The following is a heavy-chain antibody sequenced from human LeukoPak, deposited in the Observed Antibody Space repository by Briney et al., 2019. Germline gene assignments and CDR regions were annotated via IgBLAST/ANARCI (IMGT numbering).Heavy chain of an antibody. D-gene: IGHD6-19*01. CDR1: GFTFDDYA. CDR2: ISWNSGSI. V-gene: IGHV3-9*01. CDR3: AKDGSPDAFYT. J-gene: IGHJ3*02. Sequence: GRSLRLSCAASGFTFDDYAMHWVRQAPGKGLEWVSGISWNSGSIGYADSVKGRFTISRDNAKNSLYLQMNSLRAADTDLYYCAKDGSPDAFYTWGPGKMVTVSS.